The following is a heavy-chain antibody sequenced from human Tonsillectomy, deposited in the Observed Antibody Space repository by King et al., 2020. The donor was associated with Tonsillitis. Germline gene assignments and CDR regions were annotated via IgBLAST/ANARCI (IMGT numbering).Heavy chain of an antibody. V-gene: IGHV4-34*01. CDR1: GGSFSGYY. Sequence: VQLQQWGAGLLKPSETLSLTCAVYGGSFSGYYWSWIRQPPGKGLEWIGEINHSGSTNYNPSLKSRVTISVDTSKNQFSLKRSSVTAADTAVYYCARRDIPGMDVWGQGTTVTVSS. J-gene: IGHJ6*02. CDR3: ARRDIPGMDV. CDR2: INHSGST. D-gene: IGHD2-2*02.